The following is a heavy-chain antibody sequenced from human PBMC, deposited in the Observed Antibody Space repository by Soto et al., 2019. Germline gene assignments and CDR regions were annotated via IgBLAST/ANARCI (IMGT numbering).Heavy chain of an antibody. Sequence: GGPLRLSCEASGFTFSSYAMSWVRQAPGKGLEWVSAISGSGGSTYYADSVKGRFTISRDNSENTVYLEMNSLRVEDTAIYYCARDSGYGSGSSVNHYLDCWGRGTLVTVSS. V-gene: IGHV3-23*01. CDR2: ISGSGGST. D-gene: IGHD3-10*01. CDR1: GFTFSSYA. CDR3: ARDSGYGSGSSVNHYLDC. J-gene: IGHJ4*01.